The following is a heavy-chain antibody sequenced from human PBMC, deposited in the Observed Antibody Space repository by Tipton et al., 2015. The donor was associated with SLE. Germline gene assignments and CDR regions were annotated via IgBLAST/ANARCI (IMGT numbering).Heavy chain of an antibody. Sequence: TLSLTCAVSGYSISSGYYWGWIRQPPGKGLEWIGSIYHSGSTYYNPSLKSRVTISVDPSKNQFSLKLSSVTAADTAVYYCAREAYSSGPWDFDYWGQGTLVTVSS. CDR2: IYHSGST. CDR1: GYSISSGYY. J-gene: IGHJ4*02. D-gene: IGHD6-19*01. V-gene: IGHV4-38-2*02. CDR3: AREAYSSGPWDFDY.